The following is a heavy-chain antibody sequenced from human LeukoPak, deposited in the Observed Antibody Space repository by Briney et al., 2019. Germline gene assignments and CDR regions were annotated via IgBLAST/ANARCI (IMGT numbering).Heavy chain of an antibody. CDR1: GSISSYY. CDR2: IYTSGST. Sequence: PSDTLSLTCTVSGSISSYYWSWIRQPPGKGLEGIGYIYTSGSTNYNPSLKSRVTISVDTSKNQFSLDLSSVTAADTAVYYCARQKCTSTSCLTKNAFDIWGQGTMVTVSS. V-gene: IGHV4-4*09. J-gene: IGHJ3*02. CDR3: ARQKCTSTSCLTKNAFDI. D-gene: IGHD2-2*01.